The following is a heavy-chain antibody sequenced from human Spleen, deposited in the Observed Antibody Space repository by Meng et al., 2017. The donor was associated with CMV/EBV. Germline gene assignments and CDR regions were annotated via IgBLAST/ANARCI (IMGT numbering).Heavy chain of an antibody. CDR1: GFTFSSYW. D-gene: IGHD6-13*01. Sequence: GESLKISCAASGFTFSSYWMSWVRQAPGKGLEWVANIKQDGSEKYYVDSVKGRFTISRDNAKNSLSLQMNSLRAEDTAIHYCARVYSSSWGGAFDIWGQGTMVTVSS. CDR3: ARVYSSSWGGAFDI. V-gene: IGHV3-7*01. J-gene: IGHJ3*02. CDR2: IKQDGSEK.